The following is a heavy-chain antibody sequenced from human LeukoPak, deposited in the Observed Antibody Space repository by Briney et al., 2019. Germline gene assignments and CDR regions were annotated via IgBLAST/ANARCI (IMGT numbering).Heavy chain of an antibody. D-gene: IGHD3-16*02. CDR2: ISGSGAST. Sequence: GGSLRLSCAASGFTFSSYAMTWVRQAPGKGLEWVSGISGSGASTYYAGSVPGRFSISRDNSENTLYLQMNSLRAEDTALYYCAKDFVGIIPDAFDIWGQGTMDTVSS. V-gene: IGHV3-23*01. CDR1: GFTFSSYA. CDR3: AKDFVGIIPDAFDI. J-gene: IGHJ3*02.